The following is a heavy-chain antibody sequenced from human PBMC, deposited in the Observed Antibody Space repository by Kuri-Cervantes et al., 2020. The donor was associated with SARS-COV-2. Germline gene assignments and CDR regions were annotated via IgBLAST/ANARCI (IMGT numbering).Heavy chain of an antibody. CDR3: ARSPGDGDYDPFDH. D-gene: IGHD4-17*01. Sequence: LSLTCVASGFTFSAYTLNWVRQAPGKGLEWVSSITRSSVYISYADSLKGRFTISRDNAKNSLYLQMNSLRAEDTAVYYCARSPGDGDYDPFDHWGQGTLVTDSS. CDR1: GFTFSAYT. CDR2: ITRSSVYI. J-gene: IGHJ4*02. V-gene: IGHV3-21*01.